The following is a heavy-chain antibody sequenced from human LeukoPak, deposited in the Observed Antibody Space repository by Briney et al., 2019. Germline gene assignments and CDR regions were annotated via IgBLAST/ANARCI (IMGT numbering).Heavy chain of an antibody. CDR3: ARIGYDSSGYSDY. V-gene: IGHV3-48*01. D-gene: IGHD3-22*01. J-gene: IGHJ4*02. CDR2: ISSSSSTI. CDR1: GFTFSSYS. Sequence: PGGSLRLSCAASGFTFSSYSMNWVRQAPGKGLEWVSYISSSSSTIYYADSVKGRFTISRDNAKNPLYLQMNSLRAEDTAVYYCARIGYDSSGYSDYWGQGTLVTVSS.